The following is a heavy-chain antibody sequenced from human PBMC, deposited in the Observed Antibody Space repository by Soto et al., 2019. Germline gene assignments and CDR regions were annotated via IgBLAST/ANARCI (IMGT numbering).Heavy chain of an antibody. CDR2: ISSSSSTI. CDR1: GFTFSSYS. Sequence: GGSLRLSCAASGFTFSSYSMNWVRQAPGKGLEWVSYISSSSSTIYYADSVKGRFTISRDNAKNSLYLQMNSLRAEDTAVYYCAREFEFDWFSGSWFHPWGQGTLVTLSS. V-gene: IGHV3-48*01. CDR3: AREFEFDWFSGSWFHP. D-gene: IGHD3-9*01. J-gene: IGHJ5*02.